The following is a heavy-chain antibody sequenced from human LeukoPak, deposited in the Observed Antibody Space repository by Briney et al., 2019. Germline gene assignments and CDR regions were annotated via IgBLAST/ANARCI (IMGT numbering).Heavy chain of an antibody. Sequence: ASVKVSCKASGYTFANYDINWVRQATGQGLEWMGWMNPNSGNTAYAQKFQGRVTMTRDTSISTAYMELSSLRSEDTAVYYCARANWGGDYWYFDLWGRGTLVTVSS. J-gene: IGHJ2*01. CDR2: MNPNSGNT. CDR3: ARANWGGDYWYFDL. CDR1: GYTFANYD. V-gene: IGHV1-8*01. D-gene: IGHD3-16*01.